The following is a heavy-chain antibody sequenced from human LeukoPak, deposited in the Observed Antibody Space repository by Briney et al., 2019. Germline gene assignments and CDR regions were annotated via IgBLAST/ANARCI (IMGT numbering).Heavy chain of an antibody. V-gene: IGHV4-59*11. Sequence: TETLSLTCTISGVSIGSHYWSWIRQSPGKGLEWIGCVYNSGTTVYNPSLTGRVTISVDTSKNQYSLNLRSVTAADAAVYYCARDAYWGQGILVTVSS. CDR2: VYNSGTT. CDR1: GVSIGSHY. CDR3: ARDAY. J-gene: IGHJ4*02.